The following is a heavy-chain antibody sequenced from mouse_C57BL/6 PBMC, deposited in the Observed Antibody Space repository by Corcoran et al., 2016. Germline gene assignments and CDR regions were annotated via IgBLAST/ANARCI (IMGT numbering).Heavy chain of an antibody. CDR1: GYTFTDYY. J-gene: IGHJ4*01. V-gene: IGHV1-26*01. CDR2: INPNNGGT. Sequence: EVQLQQSGPELVKPGASVKISCKASGYTFTDYYMNWVKQSHGKSLEWIGDINPNNGGTSYNQKFKGKATLTVDKSSSTAYMELRSLTSEDSAVYYCARGEGDSNYGGYAMDYWGQGTSVTVSS. D-gene: IGHD2-5*01. CDR3: ARGEGDSNYGGYAMDY.